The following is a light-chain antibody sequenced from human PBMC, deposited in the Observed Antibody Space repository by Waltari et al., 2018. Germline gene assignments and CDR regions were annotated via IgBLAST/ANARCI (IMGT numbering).Light chain of an antibody. V-gene: IGLV2-14*03. CDR1: SSDVGGFNF. CDR2: DVF. Sequence: QSALTQPASVSGSPGQSISISCTGISSDVGGFNFVSWYQQHPGKAPKLMIYDVFNRPSGVSTRFSGSKSDNAASLAISGLQAEDEAVDYCSSYTASPPHVVFGGGTKVTVL. J-gene: IGLJ2*01. CDR3: SSYTASPPHVV.